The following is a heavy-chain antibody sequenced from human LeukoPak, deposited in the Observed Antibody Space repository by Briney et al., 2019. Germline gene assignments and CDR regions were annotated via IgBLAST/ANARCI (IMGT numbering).Heavy chain of an antibody. D-gene: IGHD3-3*01. CDR3: ARDKGDDFWSGLSYGMDV. J-gene: IGHJ6*02. Sequence: ASVKVSCKASGYTFTSYGISWVQQAPGQGLEWMGWISAYNGNTNYAQKLQGRVTMTTDTSTSTAYMGLRSLRSDDTAVYYCARDKGDDFWSGLSYGMDVWGQGTTVTVSS. CDR2: ISAYNGNT. CDR1: GYTFTSYG. V-gene: IGHV1-18*01.